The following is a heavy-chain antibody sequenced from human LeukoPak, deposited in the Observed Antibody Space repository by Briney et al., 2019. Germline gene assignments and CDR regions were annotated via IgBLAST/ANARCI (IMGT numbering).Heavy chain of an antibody. CDR3: ATDNPIERVGRPYYYYYGMDV. J-gene: IGHJ6*02. CDR1: GYTLTELS. CDR2: FDPEDGET. Sequence: GASVKVSCKVSGYTLTELSMHWVRQAPGKGLEWMGGFDPEDGETIYAQKFQGRVTMTEDTSTDTAYMELSSLRSEDTAVYYCATDNPIERVGRPYYYYYGMDVWGQGTTVTVSS. V-gene: IGHV1-24*01. D-gene: IGHD1-1*01.